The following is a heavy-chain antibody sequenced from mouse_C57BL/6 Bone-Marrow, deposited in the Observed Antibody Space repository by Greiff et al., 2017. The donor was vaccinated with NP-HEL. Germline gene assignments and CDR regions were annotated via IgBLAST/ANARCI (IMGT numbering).Heavy chain of an antibody. V-gene: IGHV1-64*01. D-gene: IGHD2-5*01. Sequence: QVQLKQPGAELVKPGASVKLSCKASGYTFTSYWMHWVKQRPGQGLEWIGMIHPNSGSTNYNEKFKSKATLTVDKSSSTAYMQLSSLTSEDSAVYYCARTYSNYFAYWGQGTLVTVSA. CDR1: GYTFTSYW. CDR3: ARTYSNYFAY. CDR2: IHPNSGST. J-gene: IGHJ3*01.